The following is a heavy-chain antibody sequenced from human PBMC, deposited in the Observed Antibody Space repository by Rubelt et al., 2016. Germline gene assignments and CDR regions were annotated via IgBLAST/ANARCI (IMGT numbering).Heavy chain of an antibody. J-gene: IGHJ4*02. CDR2: INPNSGGT. Sequence: QVQLVQSGAEVKKPGASVKVSCKASGYTFTGYYMHWVRQAPGQGLEWMGWINPNSGGTNYAQKVQGRVTMTRDTSISTAYMGLSRPRSDDTAVYYCARFAIGGHSSGYLFDYWGQGTLVTVSS. CDR1: GYTFTGYY. D-gene: IGHD3-22*01. CDR3: ARFAIGGHSSGYLFDY. V-gene: IGHV1-2*02.